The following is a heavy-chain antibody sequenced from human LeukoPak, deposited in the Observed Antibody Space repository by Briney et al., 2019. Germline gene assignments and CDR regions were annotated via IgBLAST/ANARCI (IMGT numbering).Heavy chain of an antibody. CDR2: IKQDGSEK. CDR3: ARDCITMVRGVIIDWFDP. D-gene: IGHD3-10*01. CDR1: GFTFSSYW. V-gene: IGHV3-7*03. Sequence: GGSLRLSCAASGFTFSSYWMSWVRQAPGKGLEWVANIKQDGSEKYYVDSVKGRFTISRDNAKNSLYLQMNSLRAEDTAVYYCARDCITMVRGVIIDWFDPWAREPWSPSPQ. J-gene: IGHJ5*02.